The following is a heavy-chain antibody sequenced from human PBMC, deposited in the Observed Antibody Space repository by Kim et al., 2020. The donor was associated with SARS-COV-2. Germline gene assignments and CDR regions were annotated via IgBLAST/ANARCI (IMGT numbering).Heavy chain of an antibody. CDR1: GFTFSSYS. D-gene: IGHD3-22*01. CDR3: ASLTPADSSGYNY. V-gene: IGHV3-48*02. J-gene: IGHJ4*02. Sequence: GGSLRLSCAASGFTFSSYSMNWVRQAPGKGLEWVSYISSSSSTIYYADSVKGRFTISRDNAKNSLYLQMNSLRDEDTAVYYCASLTPADSSGYNYWGQGTLVTVSS. CDR2: ISSSSSTI.